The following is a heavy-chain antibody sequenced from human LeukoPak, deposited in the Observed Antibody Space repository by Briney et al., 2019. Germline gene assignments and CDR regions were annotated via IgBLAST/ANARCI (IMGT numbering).Heavy chain of an antibody. CDR2: IYNSGRT. Sequence: SETLSLTCTVSGDSIRNYYWSWIRQPPGNGLEWIGYIYNSGRTNYNPSLKSRVTMSVDTSKNQFSLKLSSVTAADTAVYYCARDYPVYDYVWGSYRVDAFDIWGQGTMVTVSS. CDR3: ARDYPVYDYVWGSYRVDAFDI. D-gene: IGHD3-16*02. CDR1: GDSIRNYY. J-gene: IGHJ3*02. V-gene: IGHV4-59*12.